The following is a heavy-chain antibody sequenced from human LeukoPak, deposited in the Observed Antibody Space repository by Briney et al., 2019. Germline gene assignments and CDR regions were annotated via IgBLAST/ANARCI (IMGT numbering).Heavy chain of an antibody. V-gene: IGHV3-74*01. CDR1: GFTFNNYW. D-gene: IGHD1-26*01. CDR3: TRDRGSTEFDY. J-gene: IGHJ4*02. Sequence: GGSLRLSCAASGFTFNNYWIHWVRQVPGKGLVWVSRINSDGSSTSYADSVKGRFTISRDNAKNTLYLQMNSLRAEDTAVYYCTRDRGSTEFDYWGQGTLVTVSS. CDR2: INSDGSST.